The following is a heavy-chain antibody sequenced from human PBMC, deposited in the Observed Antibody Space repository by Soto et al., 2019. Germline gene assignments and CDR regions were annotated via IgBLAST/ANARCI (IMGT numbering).Heavy chain of an antibody. CDR2: IYYSGST. Sequence: QVQLQESGPGLVKPSETLSLTCTVSGGSISSYYWSWIRQPPGKGLEWIGYIYYSGSTNYNPSLKSRVTISVDTSNNQFSLKLSSVTAADTAVYYCARDRGYYGHDAFDIWGQGTMVTVSS. CDR3: ARDRGYYGHDAFDI. V-gene: IGHV4-59*01. CDR1: GGSISSYY. D-gene: IGHD3-3*01. J-gene: IGHJ3*02.